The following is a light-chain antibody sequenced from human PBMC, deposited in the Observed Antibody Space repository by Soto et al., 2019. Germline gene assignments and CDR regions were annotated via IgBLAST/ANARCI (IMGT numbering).Light chain of an antibody. CDR1: QSVSSY. J-gene: IGKJ3*01. V-gene: IGKV3-11*01. CDR3: QQRTNWPRSFT. CDR2: DTS. Sequence: EIVLTQSPATLSLSPGERATLSCRASQSVSSYLAWYQQKPGQAPRLLIYDTSKRATGIPARFSGSGSGTDFTLTNSRLEPEDFEVYCCQQRTNWPRSFTFGPGNKVDIK.